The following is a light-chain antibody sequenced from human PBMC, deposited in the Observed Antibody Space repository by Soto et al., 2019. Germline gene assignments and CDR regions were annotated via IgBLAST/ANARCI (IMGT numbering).Light chain of an antibody. J-gene: IGKJ1*01. CDR3: QQYTSYSWT. CDR2: TAS. CDR1: QSFIIC. V-gene: IGKV1-5*01. Sequence: DIQMTQSPSTLSPSVGERATIPCRASQSFIICLAWYQQKPGKAPHILIYTASTLKSGVPSRFSASGSGTEFTLIISSLQPDDFATYYCQQYTSYSWTFGQGTKVEI.